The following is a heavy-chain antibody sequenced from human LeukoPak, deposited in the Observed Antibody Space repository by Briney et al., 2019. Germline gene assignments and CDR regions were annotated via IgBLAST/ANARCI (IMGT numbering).Heavy chain of an antibody. CDR1: GGSISSGSYY. D-gene: IGHD2-2*01. Sequence: PSQTLSLTCTVSGGSISSGSYYWSWIRQPAGKGLEWIGRIYTSGSTNYNPSLKSRVTISVDTSKNPFSLKLSSVTAADTAVYYCARDQVVVVPAARHYYYYMDVWGKGTTVTVSS. CDR3: ARDQVVVVPAARHYYYYMDV. V-gene: IGHV4-61*02. J-gene: IGHJ6*03. CDR2: IYTSGST.